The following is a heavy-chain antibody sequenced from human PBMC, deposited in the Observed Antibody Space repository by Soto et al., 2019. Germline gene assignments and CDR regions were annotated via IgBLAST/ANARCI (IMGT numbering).Heavy chain of an antibody. CDR2: ISGSGGST. CDR1: GFTFSSYA. V-gene: IGHV3-23*01. CDR3: AKDPIRGGWPLADGPSYGMDG. J-gene: IGHJ6*02. Sequence: PGGSLRLSCAASGFTFSSYAMSWVRQAPGKGLEWVSAISGSGGSTYYADSVKGRFTISRDNSKNTLYLQMNSLRAEDTAVYYCAKDPIRGGWPLADGPSYGMDGWGQGTTVTVSS. D-gene: IGHD3-10*01.